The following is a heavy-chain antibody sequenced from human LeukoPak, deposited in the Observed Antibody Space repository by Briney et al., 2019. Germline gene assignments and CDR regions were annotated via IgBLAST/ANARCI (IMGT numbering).Heavy chain of an antibody. V-gene: IGHV1-69*13. CDR1: GGTFSKYT. CDR3: ARDLGYCTNGVCHTRFDY. D-gene: IGHD2-8*01. J-gene: IGHJ4*02. Sequence: SVKVSCKASGGTFSKYTISWVRQRPGQGLEWMGGITPLFGTANYAQKFQGRVTITADESASTAYMELSSLRSEDTAVYYCARDLGYCTNGVCHTRFDYWGQGTLVAVSS. CDR2: ITPLFGTA.